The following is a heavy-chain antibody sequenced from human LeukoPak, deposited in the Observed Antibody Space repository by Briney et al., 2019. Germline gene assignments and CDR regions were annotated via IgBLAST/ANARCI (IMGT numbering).Heavy chain of an antibody. D-gene: IGHD5-24*01. CDR2: IYYSGSS. Sequence: SETLSLTCTVSGGSINNGGYYWSWIRQHPGKGLEWIGYIYYSGSSYYNPPLRSRVTISVGTSKNHFSLKLSSVTAADTAVYYCARNRDGYNSFDYWGQGTLVTVSS. CDR1: GGSINNGGYY. V-gene: IGHV4-31*03. J-gene: IGHJ4*02. CDR3: ARNRDGYNSFDY.